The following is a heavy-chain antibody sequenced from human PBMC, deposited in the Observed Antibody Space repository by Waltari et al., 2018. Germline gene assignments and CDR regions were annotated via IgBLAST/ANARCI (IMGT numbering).Heavy chain of an antibody. CDR1: VGSIRGSGYS. V-gene: IGHV4-39*07. J-gene: IGHJ2*01. CDR3: ARVWHYYDSSGYPGYFDL. CDR2: IYYSGST. Sequence: QLQLQESGPGLVKPSETLSLTCTVPVGSIRGSGYSWGWIRQPPGRGLEWSGSIYYSGSTYSHPSLTSVVTISVDTSKNQFSLKLSSVTAADTAVYYCARVWHYYDSSGYPGYFDLCGRGTLVTVSS. D-gene: IGHD3-22*01.